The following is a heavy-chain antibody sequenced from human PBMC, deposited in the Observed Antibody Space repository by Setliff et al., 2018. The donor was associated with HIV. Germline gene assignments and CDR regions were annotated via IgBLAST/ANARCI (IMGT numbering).Heavy chain of an antibody. J-gene: IGHJ6*04. CDR2: IYTTGST. CDR1: GGSISSRTYY. D-gene: IGHD2-21*02. V-gene: IGHV4-39*01. CDR3: ATSDWYSWCDP. Sequence: PSETLSLTCTVSGGSISSRTYYWGCIRQPPGKGLEWIGSIYTTGSTNYNPSFKSRVTMSMDTAKNQFSLKLTSVTAADTAVYYCATSDWYSWCDPWGKGTTVTVSA.